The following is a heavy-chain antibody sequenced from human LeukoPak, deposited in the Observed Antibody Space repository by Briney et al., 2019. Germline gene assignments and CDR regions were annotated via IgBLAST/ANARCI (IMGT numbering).Heavy chain of an antibody. CDR1: GFTFSSYW. CDR2: INSDGSST. D-gene: IGHD2-21*01. CDR3: ARDPNSGDYYFDY. V-gene: IGHV3-74*01. J-gene: IGHJ4*02. Sequence: PGGSLRLSCAASGFTFSSYWMHWVRQAPGKGLVWVSRINSDGSSTSYADSVKGRFTISRDNAKNTLYLQVNSLRAEDTAVYYCARDPNSGDYYFDYWGQGTLVTVSS.